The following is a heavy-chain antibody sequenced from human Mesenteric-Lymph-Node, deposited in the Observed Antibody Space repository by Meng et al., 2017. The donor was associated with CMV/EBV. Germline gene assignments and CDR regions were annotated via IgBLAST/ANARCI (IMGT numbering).Heavy chain of an antibody. Sequence: GESLKISCAASGFSFRNFAMHWVRQAPGKGLEWVAVISYDGSNMQNADSVKGRFTISRDNAKNTVYLQVNSLRAEDTAVYYCARGFLEWLPYYTMDVCGQGTTVTVSS. CDR2: ISYDGSNM. D-gene: IGHD3-3*01. J-gene: IGHJ6*02. CDR1: GFSFRNFA. CDR3: ARGFLEWLPYYTMDV. V-gene: IGHV3-30*04.